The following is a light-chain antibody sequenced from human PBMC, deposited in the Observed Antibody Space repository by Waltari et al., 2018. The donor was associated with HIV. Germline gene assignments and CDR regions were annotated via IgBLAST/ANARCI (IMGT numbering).Light chain of an antibody. CDR3: QQFRTYPRT. CDR2: DAS. V-gene: IGKV1-13*02. J-gene: IGKJ2*01. Sequence: AIQLTQSTSSLSASVGDRVTITCRASQGIRNALAWYQQKPGRPPKLLIYDASTLEGGVPSRFSGSFSGTDFNLTISNLQPEDSATYYCQQFRTYPRTFGQGATLEI. CDR1: QGIRNA.